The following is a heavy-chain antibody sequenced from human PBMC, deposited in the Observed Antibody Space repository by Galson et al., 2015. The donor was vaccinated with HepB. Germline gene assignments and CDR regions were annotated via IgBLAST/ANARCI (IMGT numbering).Heavy chain of an antibody. J-gene: IGHJ6*03. CDR3: ARGKEVVVPAAISYYYMDV. Sequence: SVKVSCKASGGTFSSYAISWVRQAPGQGLEWMGGIIPIFGTANYAQKFQGRVTITADESTSTAYMELSSLRSEDTAVYYCARGKEVVVPAAISYYYMDVWGKGTTVTVSS. D-gene: IGHD2-2*01. CDR2: IIPIFGTA. CDR1: GGTFSSYA. V-gene: IGHV1-69*13.